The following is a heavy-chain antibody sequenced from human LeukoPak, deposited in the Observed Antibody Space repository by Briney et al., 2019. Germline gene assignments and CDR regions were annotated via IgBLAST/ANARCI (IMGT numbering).Heavy chain of an antibody. D-gene: IGHD2-15*01. CDR1: GFTFSTYA. Sequence: GGSLRLSCAVSGFTFSTYAMTWVRQAPGKGLEWVSLISRGGDVTYYADSVKGRFTISGDSSKNTLYLQMHSLRAEDTAVYYCAARPGEVAVPYDYWGQGTLVTVSS. CDR2: ISRGGDVT. V-gene: IGHV3-23*01. J-gene: IGHJ4*02. CDR3: AARPGEVAVPYDY.